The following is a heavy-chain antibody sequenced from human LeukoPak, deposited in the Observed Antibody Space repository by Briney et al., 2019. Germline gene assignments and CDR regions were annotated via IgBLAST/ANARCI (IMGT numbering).Heavy chain of an antibody. D-gene: IGHD3-10*01. CDR3: AGYSGRKDAFDI. CDR2: IYYSGST. V-gene: IGHV4-59*01. CDR1: GGSISSYY. J-gene: IGHJ3*02. Sequence: SETLSLTCTVSGGSISSYYWSRIRQPPGKGLEWIGYIYYSGSTNYNPSLKSRVTISVDTSKNQFSLKLSSVTAADTAVYYCAGYSGRKDAFDIWGQGTMVTVSS.